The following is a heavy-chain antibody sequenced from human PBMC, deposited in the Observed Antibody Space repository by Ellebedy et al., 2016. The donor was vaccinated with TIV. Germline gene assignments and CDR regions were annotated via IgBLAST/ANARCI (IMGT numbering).Heavy chain of an antibody. CDR1: GYTFTGYY. CDR3: ARADDFWTPREYYYGMDV. Sequence: ASVKVSXXASGYTFTGYYMHWVRQAPGQGLEWMGWINPNSGGTNYAQKFQGRVTMTRDTSISTAYMELSRLRSDDTAVYYCARADDFWTPREYYYGMDVWGQGTTVTVSS. J-gene: IGHJ6*02. CDR2: INPNSGGT. D-gene: IGHD3-3*01. V-gene: IGHV1-2*02.